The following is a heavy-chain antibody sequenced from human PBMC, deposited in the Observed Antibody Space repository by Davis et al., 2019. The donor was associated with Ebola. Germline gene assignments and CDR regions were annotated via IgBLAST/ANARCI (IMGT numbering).Heavy chain of an antibody. Sequence: GESLKISCAASGFTVSSNYMSWVRQVPGKGLEWVSVIYSGGSTYYADSVKGRFTISRDNSKNTLYLQMNSLRAEDTAVYYCARGTMVQGVISYWYFDLWGRGTLVTVSS. CDR3: ARGTMVQGVISYWYFDL. CDR1: GFTVSSNY. V-gene: IGHV3-53*01. J-gene: IGHJ2*01. CDR2: IYSGGST. D-gene: IGHD3-10*01.